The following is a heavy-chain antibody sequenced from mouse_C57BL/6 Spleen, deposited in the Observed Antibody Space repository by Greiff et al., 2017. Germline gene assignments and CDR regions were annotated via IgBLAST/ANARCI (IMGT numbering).Heavy chain of an antibody. V-gene: IGHV2-2*01. CDR1: GFSLTSYG. CDR2: IWSGGST. D-gene: IGHD2-2*01. Sequence: VQLQQSGPGLVQPSQSLSITCTVSGFSLTSYGVHWVRQSPGKGLEWLGVIWSGGSTDYNAAFISRLSISKDNSKSQVFFKMNSLQAYDTAIYYCASPIYYGYDGYYAMDYWGQGTSVTVSS. J-gene: IGHJ4*01. CDR3: ASPIYYGYDGYYAMDY.